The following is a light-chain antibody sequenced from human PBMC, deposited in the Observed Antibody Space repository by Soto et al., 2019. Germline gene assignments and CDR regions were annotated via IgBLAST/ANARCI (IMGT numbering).Light chain of an antibody. CDR2: CAS. CDR3: QQYGSSPPT. Sequence: DIVMTQSAVILSLCPGESTTLXCRASQSISRYLDWEQQKPGQSPSLLIYCASSRANGNPDRFSGSGSGTDFTLTINRLEPEDFALYYGQQYGSSPPTFGQGTKVDIK. J-gene: IGKJ1*01. V-gene: IGKV3-20*01. CDR1: QSISRY.